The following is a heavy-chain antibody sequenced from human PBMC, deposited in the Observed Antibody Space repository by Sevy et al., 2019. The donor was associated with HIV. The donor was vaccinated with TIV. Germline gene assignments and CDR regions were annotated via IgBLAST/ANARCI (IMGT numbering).Heavy chain of an antibody. CDR1: GLTFSSYA. J-gene: IGHJ3*02. CDR2: ISYDGSNK. Sequence: GGSLRLSCAASGLTFSSYAMHWVRQAPGKVLEWVAVISYDGSNKYYADSVKGRFTISRDNSKNTLYLQMNSLRAEDTAVYYCARGLGGSHRRAFDIWGQGTMVTVSS. V-gene: IGHV3-30-3*01. D-gene: IGHD1-26*01. CDR3: ARGLGGSHRRAFDI.